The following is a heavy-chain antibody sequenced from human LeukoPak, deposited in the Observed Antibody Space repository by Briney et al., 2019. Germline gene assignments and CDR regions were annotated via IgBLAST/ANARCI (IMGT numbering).Heavy chain of an antibody. J-gene: IGHJ6*03. CDR2: IYTSGST. D-gene: IGHD5-18*01. Sequence: SETLSLTCTVSGGSISSGSYYWSWIRHPAGKGLEWIGRIYTSGSTHSNPSLKSRVTISVDTSKNQFSLKLSSVTAADTAVYYCARVGGYSYGYYYYYYMDVWGKGTTVTVSS. V-gene: IGHV4-61*02. CDR1: GGSISSGSYY. CDR3: ARVGGYSYGYYYYYYMDV.